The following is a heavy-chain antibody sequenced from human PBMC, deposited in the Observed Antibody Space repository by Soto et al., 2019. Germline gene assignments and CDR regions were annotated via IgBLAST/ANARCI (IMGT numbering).Heavy chain of an antibody. CDR2: INPGDGTT. V-gene: IGHV1-46*01. J-gene: IGHJ5*02. CDR3: ARDRPHAWLDP. CDR1: GYTLSDYY. Sequence: QVQLVQSGADVKEPGASVKVSCKASGYTLSDYYIQWVRQAPGQGLEWVAMINPGDGTTRYAQMFPGRVTLTRDTSTSTVYMEMSSLRSEDTALYYCARDRPHAWLDPWGQGTLVTVSS.